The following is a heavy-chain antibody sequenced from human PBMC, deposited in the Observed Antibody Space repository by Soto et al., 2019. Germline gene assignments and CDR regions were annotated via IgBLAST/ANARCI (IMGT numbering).Heavy chain of an antibody. J-gene: IGHJ4*02. D-gene: IGHD2-2*02. Sequence: QVQLVQSGAEVKKPGASVKVSCKASGYTFTSYYMHWVRQAPGQGLEWMGIINPSGGSTSCAPKFQGGVTMTRDTSTSTVYMELSRLRSEDTAGYYCARPDGCNNWYDYWGQGPLVTVSS. CDR1: GYTFTSYY. CDR2: INPSGGST. CDR3: ARPDGCNNWYDY. V-gene: IGHV1-46*01.